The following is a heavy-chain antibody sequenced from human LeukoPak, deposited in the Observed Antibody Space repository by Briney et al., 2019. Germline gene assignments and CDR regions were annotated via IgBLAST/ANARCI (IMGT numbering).Heavy chain of an antibody. J-gene: IGHJ4*02. CDR1: GGSFSGYY. Sequence: SETLSLTCAVYGGSFSGYYWSWIRQPPGKGLEWIGEIDHSGSTNYNPSLKSRVTISVDTSKNQFSLKLSSVTAADTAVYYCARDSSTLTLDYWGQGTLVTVSS. CDR3: ARDSSTLTLDY. D-gene: IGHD6-13*01. V-gene: IGHV4-34*01. CDR2: IDHSGST.